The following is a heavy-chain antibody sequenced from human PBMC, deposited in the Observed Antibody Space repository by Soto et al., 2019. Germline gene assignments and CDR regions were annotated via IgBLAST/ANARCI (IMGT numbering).Heavy chain of an antibody. CDR3: ARGDYGTGGYPFPYFDY. Sequence: HEHLVQSGAEVKRPGASLKVPCKASGYSFTGYYIHWVRQAPGQGLGWMGWINPDSGATNYAQNFQGRVTLTSDTSISTASMDLTSLTSDDTAVYYCARGDYGTGGYPFPYFDYWGQGTLVIVSS. D-gene: IGHD2-8*02. V-gene: IGHV1-2*02. CDR2: INPDSGAT. J-gene: IGHJ4*02. CDR1: GYSFTGYY.